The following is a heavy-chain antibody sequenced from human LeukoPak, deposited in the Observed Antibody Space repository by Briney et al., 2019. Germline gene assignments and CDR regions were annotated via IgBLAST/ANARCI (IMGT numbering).Heavy chain of an antibody. D-gene: IGHD3-3*01. CDR2: ISAYNGNT. J-gene: IGHJ4*02. CDR1: GYIFTGYY. V-gene: IGHV1-18*04. Sequence: ASVKVSCKASGYIFTGYYMHWVRQAPGQGLEWMGWISAYNGNTNYAQKLQGRVTMTTDTSTSTAYMELRSLRSDDTAVYYCARDITIFGVVPYYFDYWGQGTLVTVSS. CDR3: ARDITIFGVVPYYFDY.